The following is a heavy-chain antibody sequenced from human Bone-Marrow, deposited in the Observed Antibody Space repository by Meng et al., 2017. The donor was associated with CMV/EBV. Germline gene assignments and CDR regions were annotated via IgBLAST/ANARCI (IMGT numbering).Heavy chain of an antibody. CDR2: ISGSGGST. D-gene: IGHD2-15*01. Sequence: GGSLRLSCAASGFTFSSYAMSWVRQAPGKGLEWVSAISGSGGSTYYADSVKGRFTISRDNSKNTLYLQMNSLRAEDTAVYYCAKKSGEYYYYGMDVWGQRTTVTVSS. J-gene: IGHJ6*02. V-gene: IGHV3-23*01. CDR1: GFTFSSYA. CDR3: AKKSGEYYYYGMDV.